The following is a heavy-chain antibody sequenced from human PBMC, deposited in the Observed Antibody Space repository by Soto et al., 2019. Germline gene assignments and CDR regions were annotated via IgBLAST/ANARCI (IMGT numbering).Heavy chain of an antibody. D-gene: IGHD3-3*01. V-gene: IGHV1-58*01. J-gene: IGHJ5*02. CDR3: ARDRSTSKRSGYYTAWFDP. CDR1: GFTFTSSA. CDR2: IVVGSGNT. Sequence: GASVKVSCKASGFTFTSSAVQWVRQARGQRLEWIGWIVVGSGNTNYAQKFQERVTITRDMSTSTAYMELSSLRSEDTAVYYCARDRSTSKRSGYYTAWFDPWGQGTLVTVPQ.